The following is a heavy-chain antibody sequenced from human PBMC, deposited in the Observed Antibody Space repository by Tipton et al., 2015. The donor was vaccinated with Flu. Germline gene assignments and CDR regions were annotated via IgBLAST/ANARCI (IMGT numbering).Heavy chain of an antibody. D-gene: IGHD5-24*01. CDR3: ARDRGDGYNLISGYSGTENWFDP. CDR1: GGSISSYY. Sequence: LRLSCTVSGGSISSYYWSWIRQPAGKGLEWIWRIYTSGSTSYNPSLKSRVTMSVDTSKNQFSLKLSSVTAADTAVYYCARDRGDGYNLISGYSGTENWFDPWGQGTLVTVSS. CDR2: IYTSGST. J-gene: IGHJ5*02. V-gene: IGHV4-4*07.